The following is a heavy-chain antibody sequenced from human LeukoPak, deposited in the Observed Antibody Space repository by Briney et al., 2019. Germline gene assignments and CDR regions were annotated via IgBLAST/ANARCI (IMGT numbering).Heavy chain of an antibody. CDR2: IYYSGTT. V-gene: IGHV4-39*01. D-gene: IGHD3-9*01. Sequence: SETLSLTCSVSGGSINSNSHHWDWIRQAPGKGLEWIGNIYYSGTTSYNPSLKSRVTISVDTSKNQFSLRLSSVTAADTAVYYCARRVDILTDYAFDYWGQGTLVTVSS. CDR3: ARRVDILTDYAFDY. J-gene: IGHJ4*02. CDR1: GGSINSNSHH.